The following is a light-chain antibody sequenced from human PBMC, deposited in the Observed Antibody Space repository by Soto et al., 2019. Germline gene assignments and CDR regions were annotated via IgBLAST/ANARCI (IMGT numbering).Light chain of an antibody. CDR1: EVGAHRF. CDR3: SSYTSSSTLEV. CDR2: EVS. J-gene: IGLJ3*02. Sequence: QSALTQPASVSGSPGQSITISCTGTEVGAHRFVSWYQQVPGNAPKLMIYEVSNRPSGVSNRFSGSKSGNTASLTISGLQAEDEADYYCSSYTSSSTLEVFGGGTKLTVL. V-gene: IGLV2-14*01.